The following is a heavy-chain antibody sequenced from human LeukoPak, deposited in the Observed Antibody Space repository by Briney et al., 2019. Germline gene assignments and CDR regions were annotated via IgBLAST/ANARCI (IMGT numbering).Heavy chain of an antibody. D-gene: IGHD6-13*01. CDR2: INAGNGNT. Sequence: ASVKVSCKASGYTFTSYAMHWVRQAPGQRLGGMGWINAGNGNTKYSQKFQGRVTITRDTSASTAYMELSSLRSDDTAVYYCARPAAAGNFNWFDPWGQGTLVTVSS. J-gene: IGHJ5*02. CDR1: GYTFTSYA. V-gene: IGHV1-3*01. CDR3: ARPAAAGNFNWFDP.